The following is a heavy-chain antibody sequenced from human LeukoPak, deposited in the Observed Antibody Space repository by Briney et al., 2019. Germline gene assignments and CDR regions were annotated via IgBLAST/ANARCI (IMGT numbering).Heavy chain of an antibody. CDR2: IYYSGST. V-gene: IGHV4-4*02. CDR1: GGSISSSNW. Sequence: SGTLSLTCAVSGGSISSSNWWSWVRQPPGKGLEWIGEIYYSGSTYYNPSLKSRVTISVDTSKNQFSLRLSSVTAADTAVYYCARHPIGKLNRLAFDIWGQGTMVTVSS. D-gene: IGHD1-14*01. CDR3: ARHPIGKLNRLAFDI. J-gene: IGHJ3*02.